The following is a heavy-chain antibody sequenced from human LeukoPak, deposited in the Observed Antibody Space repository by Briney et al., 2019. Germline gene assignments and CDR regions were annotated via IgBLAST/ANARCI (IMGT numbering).Heavy chain of an antibody. J-gene: IGHJ5*02. V-gene: IGHV4-59*08. CDR2: IYYSGST. D-gene: IGHD2-15*01. CDR1: GGSISSYY. Sequence: SETLSLTCAVSGGSISSYYWIWIRQPPGRGLEWIGYIYYSGSTNYNPSLKSRVTISVDTSKNQFSLKLSSVTAADTAVYYCARLGGHCSGGSCYSGWFDPWGQGTLVTVSS. CDR3: ARLGGHCSGGSCYSGWFDP.